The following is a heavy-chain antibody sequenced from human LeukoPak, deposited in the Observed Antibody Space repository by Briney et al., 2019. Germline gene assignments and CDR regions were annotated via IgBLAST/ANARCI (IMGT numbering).Heavy chain of an antibody. Sequence: GGSLRLSCAASGFTFSSYAMHWVRQAPGKGLEWVAVISYDGSNKYYADSVKGRFTISRDNSKNTLYLQMNSLRAEDTAVYYCVNLYRGDYWGQGTLVTVSS. CDR3: VNLYRGDY. V-gene: IGHV3-30-3*01. CDR2: ISYDGSNK. CDR1: GFTFSSYA. J-gene: IGHJ4*02. D-gene: IGHD1-26*01.